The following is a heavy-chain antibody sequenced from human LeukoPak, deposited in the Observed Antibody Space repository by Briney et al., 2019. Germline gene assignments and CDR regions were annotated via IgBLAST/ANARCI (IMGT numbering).Heavy chain of an antibody. Sequence: PGRSLRLSCAASGFTFDDYAIYWVRQAPGKGLEWVSGISWNSGNIGYADSVRGRFTISRDNAKNSLYLQMNSLRAGDTALYYCVKGRSPDGYSLRIDGFDIWGQGTMVTVSS. V-gene: IGHV3-9*01. CDR3: VKGRSPDGYSLRIDGFDI. CDR2: ISWNSGNI. J-gene: IGHJ3*02. CDR1: GFTFDDYA. D-gene: IGHD5-18*01.